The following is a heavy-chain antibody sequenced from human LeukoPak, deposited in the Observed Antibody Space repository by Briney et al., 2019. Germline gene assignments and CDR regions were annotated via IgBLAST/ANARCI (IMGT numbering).Heavy chain of an antibody. CDR3: AISGGDNYYYGMDV. J-gene: IGHJ6*02. Sequence: GGSLRLSCAASGFTFDDYAMHWVRQAPGKGLEWVSGISWNSGSIGYADSVKGRFTISRDNAKNSLYLQMNSLGAEDTALYYCAISGGDNYYYGMDVWGQGTTVTVSS. CDR2: ISWNSGSI. V-gene: IGHV3-9*01. D-gene: IGHD2-21*02. CDR1: GFTFDDYA.